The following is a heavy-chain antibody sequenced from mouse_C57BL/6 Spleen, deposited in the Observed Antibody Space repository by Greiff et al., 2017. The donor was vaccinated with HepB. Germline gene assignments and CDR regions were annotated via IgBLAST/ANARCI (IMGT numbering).Heavy chain of an antibody. V-gene: IGHV5-17*01. CDR1: GFTFSDYG. CDR3: AREAIYDGYYYYFDY. CDR2: ISSGSSTI. J-gene: IGHJ2*01. Sequence: EVKVEESGGGLVKPGGSLKLSCAASGFTFSDYGMHWVRQAPEKGLEWVAYISSGSSTIYYADTVKGRFTISRDNAKNTLFLQMTSLRSEDTAMYYCAREAIYDGYYYYFDYWGQGTTLTVSS. D-gene: IGHD2-3*01.